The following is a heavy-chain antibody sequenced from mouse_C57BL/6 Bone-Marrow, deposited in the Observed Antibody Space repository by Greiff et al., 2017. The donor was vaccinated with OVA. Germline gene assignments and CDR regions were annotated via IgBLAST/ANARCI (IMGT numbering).Heavy chain of an antibody. Sequence: EVKLQESGGGLVQPKGSLKLSCAASGFSFNTYAMNWVRQAPGKGLEWVARIRSKSNNYATYYADSVKDRFTISRDDSESMLYLQMNNLKTEDTAMYYCVRQRYDYDVEDFDYWGQGTTLTVSS. CDR3: VRQRYDYDVEDFDY. V-gene: IGHV10-1*01. CDR1: GFSFNTYA. J-gene: IGHJ2*01. D-gene: IGHD2-4*01. CDR2: IRSKSNNYAT.